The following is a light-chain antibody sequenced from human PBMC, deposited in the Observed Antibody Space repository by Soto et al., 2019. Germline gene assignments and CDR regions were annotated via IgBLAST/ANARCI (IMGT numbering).Light chain of an antibody. J-gene: IGKJ1*01. V-gene: IGKV3-11*01. CDR1: QSVSSY. Sequence: IVLTQSPATLSWSAGERATLSWRASQSVSSYLAWYQQKPGQAPRLLIYGASSRATGIPARFSGSGFGTDFTLTISSLEPEDLAVYYCQQRGNWPRTFGQGTKVDIK. CDR3: QQRGNWPRT. CDR2: GAS.